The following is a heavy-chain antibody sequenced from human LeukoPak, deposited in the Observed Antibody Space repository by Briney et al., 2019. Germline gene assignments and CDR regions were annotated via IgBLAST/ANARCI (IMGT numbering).Heavy chain of an antibody. CDR3: ARERGYSSGWYYFDY. CDR1: GGSISSSSYY. J-gene: IGHJ4*03. V-gene: IGHV4-39*07. Sequence: SETLSLTCTVSGGSISSSSYYWGWIRRPPGKGLEWIGSIYYSGSTYYNPSLKSRVTISVDTSKNQFSLKLSSVTAADTAVYYCARERGYSSGWYYFDYWGQGTMVTVSS. CDR2: IYYSGST. D-gene: IGHD6-19*01.